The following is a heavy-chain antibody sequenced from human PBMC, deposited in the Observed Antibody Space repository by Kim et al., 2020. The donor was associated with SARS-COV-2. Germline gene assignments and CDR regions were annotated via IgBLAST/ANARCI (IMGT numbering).Heavy chain of an antibody. V-gene: IGHV3-21*01. CDR3: ARDRALSPIYYYYYGMDV. CDR1: GFTFSSYS. D-gene: IGHD3-10*01. CDR2: ISSSSSYI. Sequence: GGSLRLSCAASGFTFSSYSMNWVRQAPGKGLEWVSSISSSSSYIYYADSVKGRFTISRDNAKNSLYLQMNSLRAEDTAVYYCARDRALSPIYYYYYGMDVWGQGTTVTVSS. J-gene: IGHJ6*02.